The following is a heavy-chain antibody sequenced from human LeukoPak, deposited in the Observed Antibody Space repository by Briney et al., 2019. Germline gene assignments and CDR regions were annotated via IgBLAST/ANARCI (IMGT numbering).Heavy chain of an antibody. Sequence: SETLSLTCTLSGGSITTTTYYWGWIRQPPGKGLEWIGSSYYSGSTYYNPSLKSRVTISVDTSKNQFSLKLSSVTAADTAVYYCARSRGRYDSSGDVDYWGQGTLVTVSS. J-gene: IGHJ4*02. D-gene: IGHD3-22*01. V-gene: IGHV4-39*01. CDR3: ARSRGRYDSSGDVDY. CDR2: SYYSGST. CDR1: GGSITTTTYY.